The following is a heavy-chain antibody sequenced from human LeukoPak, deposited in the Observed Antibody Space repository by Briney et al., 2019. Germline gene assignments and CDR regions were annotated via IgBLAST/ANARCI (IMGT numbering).Heavy chain of an antibody. J-gene: IGHJ4*01. V-gene: IGHV1-69*04. D-gene: IGHD3-3*01. CDR3: ARDRSGHLDY. CDR1: VGTFSSYA. CDR2: IIPILGIA. Sequence: GASVKVSCKPSVGTFSSYAISWVRQAPGQGLEWMGRIIPILGIANYAQKFQGRVTITADKSTSTAYMELSSLRSEDTAVYYCARDRSGHLDYWGQGTLVTVSS.